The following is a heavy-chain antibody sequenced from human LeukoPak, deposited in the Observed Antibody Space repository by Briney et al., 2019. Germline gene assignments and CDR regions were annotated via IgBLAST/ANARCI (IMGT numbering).Heavy chain of an antibody. Sequence: PSETLSLTCTVSGGSISSSSYYWGWIRQPPGKGLEWIGSIYYSGSTYYNPSLKSRVTISVDTSKNQLSLKLSSVTAADTAVYYCARDRDCSGGSCYSGFFDYWGQGTLVTVSS. CDR3: ARDRDCSGGSCYSGFFDY. J-gene: IGHJ4*02. CDR1: GGSISSSSYY. CDR2: IYYSGST. V-gene: IGHV4-39*07. D-gene: IGHD2-15*01.